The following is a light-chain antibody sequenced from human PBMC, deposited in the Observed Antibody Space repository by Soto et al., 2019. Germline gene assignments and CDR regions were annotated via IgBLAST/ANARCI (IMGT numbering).Light chain of an antibody. V-gene: IGLV2-14*03. J-gene: IGLJ1*01. CDR3: CSYTTTTSRV. CDR2: DVS. Sequence: QSALTQPASVSGSPGQSITISCTGTSSDVGHYNYVSWYQQHPGNAPKLVIYDVSIRASGVSDRFSGSKSGNTASLTISGLQAEDVADYYCCSYTTTTSRVFGTGTMLTVL. CDR1: SSDVGHYNY.